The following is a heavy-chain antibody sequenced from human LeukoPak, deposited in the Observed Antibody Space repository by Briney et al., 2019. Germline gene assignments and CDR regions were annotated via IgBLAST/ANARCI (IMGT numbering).Heavy chain of an antibody. CDR2: INHSGST. CDR1: GGSFSGYY. V-gene: IGHV4-34*01. CDR3: ARGSSSSYPPYYYYYYYMDV. D-gene: IGHD3-10*01. Sequence: SETLSLTCAVYGGSFSGYYWSWIRQPPGKGLEWIGEINHSGSTNYNPSLKSRVTISVDTSKNQFSLKLSSVAAADTAVYYCARGSSSSYPPYYYYYYYMDVWGKGTTLTVSS. J-gene: IGHJ6*03.